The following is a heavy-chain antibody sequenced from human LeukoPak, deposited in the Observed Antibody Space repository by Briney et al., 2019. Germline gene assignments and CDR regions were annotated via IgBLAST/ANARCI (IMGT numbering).Heavy chain of an antibody. CDR2: INPSGGST. Sequence: ASAMVSCKASGNTITSYYMHWVRQAAGQGLEWMGIINPSGGSTSYAQKFQGRVTMTRDTSTSTVYMELSSLRSEDTAVYYCARENTAMVSPTFDYWGQGTLVTVSS. V-gene: IGHV1-46*01. CDR3: ARENTAMVSPTFDY. D-gene: IGHD5-18*01. J-gene: IGHJ4*02. CDR1: GNTITSYY.